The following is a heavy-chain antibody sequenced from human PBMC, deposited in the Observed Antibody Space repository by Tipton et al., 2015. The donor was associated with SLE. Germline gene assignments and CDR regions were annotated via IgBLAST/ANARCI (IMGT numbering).Heavy chain of an antibody. Sequence: GSLRLSCAASGFTLSSNAMNWVRQAPGKGLEWVSCLSSSGGNTFYSASVKGRFTISRDNSKNTLYLQMDSLRAEDTAVYYCARDPDLQLCSGTTCPDAFDIWGPGTMVTVSS. D-gene: IGHD2-2*01. V-gene: IGHV3-23*01. CDR3: ARDPDLQLCSGTTCPDAFDI. CDR2: LSSSGGNT. CDR1: GFTLSSNA. J-gene: IGHJ3*02.